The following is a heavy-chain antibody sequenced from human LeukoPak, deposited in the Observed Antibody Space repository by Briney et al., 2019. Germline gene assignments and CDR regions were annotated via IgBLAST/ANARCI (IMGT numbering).Heavy chain of an antibody. Sequence: GGSLRLSCAASGFTFSRYWMSWVRQAPGKGLEWVANIKQDGSEKDYVDSVKGRFTISRDNAKSSLYLQMNSLTAEDTAVYYCARDYVAAAGSPFDPWGQGTLVTVSS. CDR3: ARDYVAAAGSPFDP. CDR2: IKQDGSEK. V-gene: IGHV3-7*01. D-gene: IGHD6-13*01. J-gene: IGHJ5*02. CDR1: GFTFSRYW.